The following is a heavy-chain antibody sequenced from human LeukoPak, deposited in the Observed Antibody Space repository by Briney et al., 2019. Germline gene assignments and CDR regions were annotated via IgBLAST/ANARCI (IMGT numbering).Heavy chain of an antibody. Sequence: PGGSLRLSCAASGFTFSTYATSWVRQPPGKGLEWIGEMYLSGTTHSNPSVKSRVTISIDKSKNQFFLNLSSVTAADTAVYYCAGLVGRYSSGLYYYYFDYWGQGTLVTVSS. CDR2: MYLSGTT. CDR1: GFTFSTYAT. CDR3: AGLVGRYSSGLYYYYFDY. J-gene: IGHJ4*02. D-gene: IGHD3-22*01. V-gene: IGHV4-4*02.